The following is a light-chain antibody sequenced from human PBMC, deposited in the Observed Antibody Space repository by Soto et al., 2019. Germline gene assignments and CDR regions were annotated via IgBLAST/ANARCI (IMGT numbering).Light chain of an antibody. Sequence: IAMTQSPATMSVSPGERPTLTCRASQSVSSNLAWYQQTPGQAPRILIYGASTRATGIPASFSSSWSATEFTLTISSLQSEDVAVYYCQQYTNWPFTFGPGTKVDIK. J-gene: IGKJ3*01. V-gene: IGKV3-15*01. CDR1: QSVSSN. CDR2: GAS. CDR3: QQYTNWPFT.